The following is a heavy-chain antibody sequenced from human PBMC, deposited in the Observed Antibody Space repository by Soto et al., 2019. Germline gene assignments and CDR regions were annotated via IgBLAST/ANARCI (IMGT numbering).Heavy chain of an antibody. CDR1: GFIFSDYS. V-gene: IGHV3-23*01. CDR2: ISGRGGST. CDR3: ARSSGDTWEQYYFDY. D-gene: IGHD1-1*01. J-gene: IGHJ4*02. Sequence: LESGGGLVLPGGSLRLSCAASGFIFSDYSMSWVRQAPGKGLEWVSGISGRGGSTYYADSVKGRFTISRDSSRNTLFLQMNSLRAEDTALYFCARSSGDTWEQYYFDYWGQGTLVPVSS.